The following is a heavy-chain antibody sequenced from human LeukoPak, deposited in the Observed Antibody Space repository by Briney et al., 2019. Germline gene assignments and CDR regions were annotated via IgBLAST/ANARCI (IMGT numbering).Heavy chain of an antibody. CDR3: ATYRTGIVLMVYATGGEDAFDI. J-gene: IGHJ3*02. CDR2: IIPILGIA. D-gene: IGHD2-8*01. CDR1: GGTFSSYA. Sequence: SVKVSCKASGGTFSSYAISWVRQAPGQGLEWMGRIIPILGIANYAQKFQGRVTITADKSTSTAYMELGSLRSEDTAVYYCATYRTGIVLMVYATGGEDAFDIWGQGTMVTVSS. V-gene: IGHV1-69*04.